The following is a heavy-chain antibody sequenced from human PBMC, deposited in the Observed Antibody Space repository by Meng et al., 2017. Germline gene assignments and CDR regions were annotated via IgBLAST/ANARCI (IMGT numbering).Heavy chain of an antibody. CDR1: VGTFSSYA. CDR2: IIPIFGTA. D-gene: IGHD4-11*01. CDR3: ARDDYSNYLPFDY. Sequence: VRLWQSGGRVMKPGSSVKVSCKASVGTFSSYAISWVRQAPGQGLEWMGGIIPIFGTANYAQKFQGRVTITADESTSTAYMELSSLRSEDTAVYYCARDDYSNYLPFDYWGQGTLVTVSS. J-gene: IGHJ4*02. V-gene: IGHV1-69*01.